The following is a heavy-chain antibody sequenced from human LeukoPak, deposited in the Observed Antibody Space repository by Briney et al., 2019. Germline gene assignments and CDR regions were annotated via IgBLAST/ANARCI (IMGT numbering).Heavy chain of an antibody. Sequence: GGSLRLSCAASGFTFDDYGMNWVRRAPGKGLEWVSGINWNGGSTGYAHSVKGRFTISRDNDKNSLYLQMNSLRAEDTALYYCARDLPQIEYWGQGTLVTVSS. CDR2: INWNGGST. V-gene: IGHV3-20*04. D-gene: IGHD3-22*01. CDR1: GFTFDDYG. CDR3: ARDLPQIEY. J-gene: IGHJ4*02.